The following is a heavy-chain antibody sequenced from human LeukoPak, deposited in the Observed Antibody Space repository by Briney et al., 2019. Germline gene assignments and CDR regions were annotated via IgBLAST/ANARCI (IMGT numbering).Heavy chain of an antibody. D-gene: IGHD6-13*01. Sequence: ASVKVSCKASGYTFTGYYMHWVRQAPGQGLEWMGWINPNSGGTNYAQKFQGRVTMTRDTSISTAYMELSRLRSDDTAVYYCARGRSSLSRHLTYWGQGTLVTVSS. CDR2: INPNSGGT. V-gene: IGHV1-2*02. J-gene: IGHJ4*02. CDR1: GYTFTGYY. CDR3: ARGRSSLSRHLTY.